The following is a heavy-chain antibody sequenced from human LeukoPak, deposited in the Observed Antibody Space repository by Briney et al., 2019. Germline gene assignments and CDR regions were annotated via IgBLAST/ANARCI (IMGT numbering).Heavy chain of an antibody. J-gene: IGHJ4*02. CDR1: DGSINGYY. V-gene: IGHV4-59*01. CDR3: ARMVAATIYYFDY. CDR2: MYSGGTT. Sequence: KPSETLSLTCTVSDGSINGYYWSWIRQPPGKGLDWIGYMYSGGTTNYSPSLKSRVTISEDTSKNQFSLKLTSVTAADTAVYYCARMVAATIYYFDYWGQGALVTVSS. D-gene: IGHD2-15*01.